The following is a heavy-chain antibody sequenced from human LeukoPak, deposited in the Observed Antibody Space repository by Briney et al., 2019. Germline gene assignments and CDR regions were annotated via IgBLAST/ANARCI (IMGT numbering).Heavy chain of an antibody. J-gene: IGHJ4*02. V-gene: IGHV1-69*13. D-gene: IGHD5-12*01. Sequence: SVKVSCKASGGTFSSYAISWVRQAPGQGLEWMGGIIPIFGTANYAQKFQGRVTITADESTSTAYMELSSLRSEDTAVYYCARDINEGLHSFNYWGQGTLVTVSS. CDR2: IIPIFGTA. CDR1: GGTFSSYA. CDR3: ARDINEGLHSFNY.